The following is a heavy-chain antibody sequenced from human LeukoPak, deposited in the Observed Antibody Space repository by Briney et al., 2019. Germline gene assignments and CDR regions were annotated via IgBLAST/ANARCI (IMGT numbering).Heavy chain of an antibody. Sequence: LGESLKISYEGSGYSFSNYWIGWVRQMPGKGLEWMGIIYPGDYETRYSPSFQGLVTISVDKSISTAYLQWSSLKASDTAMYYCAIPPGYCGNDCSFDHWGQGTLVTVSS. D-gene: IGHD2-21*02. CDR1: GYSFSNYW. J-gene: IGHJ4*02. CDR3: AIPPGYCGNDCSFDH. CDR2: IYPGDYET. V-gene: IGHV5-51*01.